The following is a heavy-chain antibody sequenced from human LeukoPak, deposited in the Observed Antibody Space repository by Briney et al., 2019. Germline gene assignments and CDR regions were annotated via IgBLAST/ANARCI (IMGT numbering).Heavy chain of an antibody. CDR2: IYYSGST. V-gene: IGHV4-61*01. D-gene: IGHD2-2*01. CDR1: GGSVSSGSYY. Sequence: SETLSLTCTVSGGSVSSGSYYWRWIRQPPGKGLEWIGHIYYSGSTNNNPSLKSRVTISVDTSKNQFSLKLSSVTAADTAVYYCARGDIVVVPAAMPVRYGMDVWGQGTTVTVSS. CDR3: ARGDIVVVPAAMPVRYGMDV. J-gene: IGHJ6*02.